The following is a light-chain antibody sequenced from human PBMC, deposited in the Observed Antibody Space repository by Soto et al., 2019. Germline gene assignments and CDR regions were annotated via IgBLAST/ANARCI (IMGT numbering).Light chain of an antibody. Sequence: DNPMTQSPSSLSASVGDRVTIHCRASQSISSYLKWYQQKPGKAPKLLIYDASSLESGVPSRFSGSGSGTEFTLTINSLQPEDFATYYCQKYNSAPRTFGQGTKVDI. CDR1: QSISSY. CDR2: DAS. J-gene: IGKJ1*01. V-gene: IGKV1-39*01. CDR3: QKYNSAPRT.